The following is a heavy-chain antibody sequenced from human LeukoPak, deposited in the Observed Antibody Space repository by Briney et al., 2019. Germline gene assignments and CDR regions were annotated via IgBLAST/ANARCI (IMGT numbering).Heavy chain of an antibody. Sequence: GGSLRLSCAASGFTLSSYAMTWARQAPGKGLEWVTGISGSGDDTYYADSVKGRFTVSRDNSKNTLYLQMNSLRVEDTAVYYCAKGDASPVHLLTGHWGQGTLVTVSS. CDR3: AKGDASPVHLLTGH. CDR2: ISGSGDDT. J-gene: IGHJ4*02. D-gene: IGHD3-9*01. CDR1: GFTLSSYA. V-gene: IGHV3-23*01.